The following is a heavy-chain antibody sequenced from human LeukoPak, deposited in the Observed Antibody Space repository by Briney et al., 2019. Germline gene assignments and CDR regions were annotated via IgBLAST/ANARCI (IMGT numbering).Heavy chain of an antibody. J-gene: IGHJ4*02. V-gene: IGHV4-4*07. CDR2: IYTSGST. D-gene: IGHD2-8*01. CDR1: GASISTYY. CDR3: SRENGAFSPFGY. Sequence: SETLSLTCTVSGASISTYYWCWIRQPAGKGLEWIGRIYTSGSTNYNPSLKSRVTMSVDTSKNQFSLKLSSVTAADTAVYYCSRENGAFSPFGYWGQGTLVTVPS.